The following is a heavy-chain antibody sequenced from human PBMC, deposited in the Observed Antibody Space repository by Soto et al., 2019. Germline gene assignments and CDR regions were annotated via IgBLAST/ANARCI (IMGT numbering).Heavy chain of an antibody. CDR1: GFTFSSYA. J-gene: IGHJ6*02. CDR2: ISGSGGST. D-gene: IGHD3-3*01. CDR3: AKNPTPDDFWSPYYYYGMDV. V-gene: IGHV3-23*01. Sequence: PGGSLRLSCAASGFTFSSYAMSWVRQAPGKGLEWVSAISGSGGSTYYADSVKGRFTISRDNSKNTLYLQMNSLRAEDTAVYYCAKNPTPDDFWSPYYYYGMDVWGQGTTVTVSS.